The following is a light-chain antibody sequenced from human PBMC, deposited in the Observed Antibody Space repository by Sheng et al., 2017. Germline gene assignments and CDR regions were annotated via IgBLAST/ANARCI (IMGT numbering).Light chain of an antibody. Sequence: QSALTQPASVSGSPGQSITISCTGTTSDVAAYDFVSWYLQYPGTAPKLIIYGVTGRPSGVSDRFSGSKSGVTASLTISGLQAEDEADYYCSSHTSSLTVIFGGGTKVTVL. CDR3: SSHTSSLTVI. J-gene: IGLJ2*01. CDR2: GVT. V-gene: IGLV2-14*01. CDR1: TSDVAAYDF.